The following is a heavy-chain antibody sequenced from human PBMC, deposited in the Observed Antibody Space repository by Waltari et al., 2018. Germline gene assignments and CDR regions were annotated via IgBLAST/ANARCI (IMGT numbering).Heavy chain of an antibody. V-gene: IGHV1-69*04. Sequence: QVQLVQSGAAVKKPGSSVKVSCKASGGTFSSYPLSWVRQAPGQGLEWVGRIIPILGIANYAQKFQGRVTITADKSTSTAYMELSSLRSEDTAVYYCAAGRGIRGGWFDPWGQGTLVTVSS. CDR1: GGTFSSYP. J-gene: IGHJ5*02. D-gene: IGHD3-10*01. CDR3: AAGRGIRGGWFDP. CDR2: IIPILGIA.